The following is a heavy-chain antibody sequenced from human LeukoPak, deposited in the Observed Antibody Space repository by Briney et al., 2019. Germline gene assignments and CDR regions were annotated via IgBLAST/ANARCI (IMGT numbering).Heavy chain of an antibody. Sequence: PSETLSLTCAVYGVSFSGYYWSWIRQPPGKGLEWIGEINHSGSTNYNPSLKSRVTISVDTSKDQFSLKLSSVTAADTAVYYCARALPVGGWYVKYFQHWGQGTLVTVSS. CDR1: GVSFSGYY. V-gene: IGHV4-34*01. CDR2: INHSGST. CDR3: ARALPVGGWYVKYFQH. D-gene: IGHD6-19*01. J-gene: IGHJ1*01.